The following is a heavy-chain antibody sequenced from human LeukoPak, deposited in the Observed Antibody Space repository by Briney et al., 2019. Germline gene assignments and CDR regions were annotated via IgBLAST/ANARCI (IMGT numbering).Heavy chain of an antibody. CDR1: GFTFNNYW. CDR3: AKEAVAGTKSDY. J-gene: IGHJ4*02. Sequence: GGSLRLSCAASGFTFNNYWMTWVRQAPGKGLEWVGNINLDGSDKYYGDSVKGRLTISRDNAKNSLYLQMNSLRAEDTAVYYCAKEAVAGTKSDYWGQGTLVTVSS. D-gene: IGHD6-19*01. V-gene: IGHV3-7*03. CDR2: INLDGSDK.